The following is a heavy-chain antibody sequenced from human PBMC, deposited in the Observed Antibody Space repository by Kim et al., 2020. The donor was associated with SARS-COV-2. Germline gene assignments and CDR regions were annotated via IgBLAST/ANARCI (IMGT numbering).Heavy chain of an antibody. CDR1: GGSFSGYY. CDR2: IHPSGST. Sequence: SETLSLTCAVSGGSFSGYYWSWIRQPPGKGLEWIGEIHPSGSTSYNPSLSSRVTISGDTSKSQMSLKLSSVTAADTGVYYCARGQDTAKTGYWGQGTLVTVSS. J-gene: IGHJ4*02. V-gene: IGHV4-34*01. CDR3: ARGQDTAKTGY. D-gene: IGHD5-18*01.